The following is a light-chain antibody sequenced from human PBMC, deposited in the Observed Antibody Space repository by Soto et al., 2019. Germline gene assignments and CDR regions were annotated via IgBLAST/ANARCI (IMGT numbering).Light chain of an antibody. CDR3: VLYMGSGISV. V-gene: IGLV8-61*01. CDR1: SGSVSSSYY. J-gene: IGLJ2*01. Sequence: QAVVTQEPSFSVSPGGTDTLTCGLSSGSVSSSYYPSWYQQTPGQAPRTLIYNTHTHSSGVPDRFSGSILGNKAALTITGAHAYDESDYYCVLYMGSGISVFGGGTKLTVL. CDR2: NTH.